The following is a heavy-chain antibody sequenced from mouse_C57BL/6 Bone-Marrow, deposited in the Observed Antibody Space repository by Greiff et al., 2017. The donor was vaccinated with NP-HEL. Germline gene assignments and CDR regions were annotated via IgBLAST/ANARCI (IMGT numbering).Heavy chain of an antibody. Sequence: VQLQQSGAELVRPGASVKLSCTASGFNIKDYYMHWVKQRPEQGLEWIGRLDPEDGDTEYAPTFLGKATMTADTSSNTAYLQLSSLTSEDTAVYYCTTNLLWLRDYFDYWGQGTTLTVSS. D-gene: IGHD2-2*01. J-gene: IGHJ2*01. V-gene: IGHV14-1*01. CDR1: GFNIKDYY. CDR3: TTNLLWLRDYFDY. CDR2: LDPEDGDT.